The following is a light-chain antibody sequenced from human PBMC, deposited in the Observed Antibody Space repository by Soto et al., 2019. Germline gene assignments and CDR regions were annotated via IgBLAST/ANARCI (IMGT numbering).Light chain of an antibody. J-gene: IGLJ1*01. CDR2: EVT. CDR1: SIDIGPYDY. CDR3: SSYAGNYVYV. Sequence: QSALTQPASVSGSPGQSITISCTGTSIDIGPYDYVSWYQQHPGKAPKLMIYEVTNRPSGVSHRFSGSKSGSTASLTISGLQAEDEADYYCSSYAGNYVYVFGSGTKLTVL. V-gene: IGLV2-14*01.